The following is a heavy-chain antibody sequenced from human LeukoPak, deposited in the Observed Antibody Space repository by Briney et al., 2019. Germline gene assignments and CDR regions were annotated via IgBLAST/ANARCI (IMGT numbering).Heavy chain of an antibody. Sequence: SVSVSCTASGGSFSRYAISGGRQAPGEGGEWGGGIIPILGIANYAQKFQGRVTITAVKSTSTAYMELRSLRSEDTAVYYCARDWSGDVEPHPGYFQHWGQGTLVTVSS. CDR3: ARDWSGDVEPHPGYFQH. CDR1: GGSFSRYA. D-gene: IGHD5-24*01. V-gene: IGHV1-69*04. J-gene: IGHJ1*01. CDR2: IIPILGIA.